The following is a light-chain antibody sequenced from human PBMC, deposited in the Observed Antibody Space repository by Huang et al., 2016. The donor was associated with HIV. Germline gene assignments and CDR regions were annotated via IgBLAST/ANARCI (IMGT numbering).Light chain of an antibody. CDR1: QGISNS. CDR2: AAS. V-gene: IGKV1-NL1*01. J-gene: IGKJ1*01. CDR3: QQYFSTPWT. Sequence: DIQMTQSPSSLSTSVGDRVTITCRASQGISNSLAWYQQRPGNPPKVLLYAASRLQSGVPSRFSGRGSGTDYTLTISSLQPEDFATYYCQQYFSTPWTFGQGTRVEV.